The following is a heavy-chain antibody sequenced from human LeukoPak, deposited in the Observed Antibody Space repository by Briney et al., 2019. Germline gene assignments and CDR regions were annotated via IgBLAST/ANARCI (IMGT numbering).Heavy chain of an antibody. Sequence: SETLSLTCTVSGGSISNGGYYWSWIRQHPGKGLEWIGYIYYSGSAYYNPSLKSRVTISVDTSKNQFSLKLSSVTAADTAVYYCAKGVMITFGGVIAGDAFDIWGQGTMVTVSS. D-gene: IGHD3-16*02. CDR2: IYYSGSA. J-gene: IGHJ3*02. CDR3: AKGVMITFGGVIAGDAFDI. V-gene: IGHV4-31*03. CDR1: GGSISNGGYY.